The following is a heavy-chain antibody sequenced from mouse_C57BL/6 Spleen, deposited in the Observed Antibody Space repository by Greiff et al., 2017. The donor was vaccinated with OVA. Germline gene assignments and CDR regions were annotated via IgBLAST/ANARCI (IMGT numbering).Heavy chain of an antibody. V-gene: IGHV1-15*01. CDR3: TRSPYSNYVLDY. D-gene: IGHD2-5*01. J-gene: IGHJ4*01. CDR1: GYTFTDYE. Sequence: VQLQQSGAELVRPGASVTLSCKASGYTFTDYEMHWVKQTPVHGLEWIGAIDPETGGTAYNQKFKGKAILTADKSSSTAYMELRSLTSEDSAVYYCTRSPYSNYVLDYWGQGTSVTVSS. CDR2: IDPETGGT.